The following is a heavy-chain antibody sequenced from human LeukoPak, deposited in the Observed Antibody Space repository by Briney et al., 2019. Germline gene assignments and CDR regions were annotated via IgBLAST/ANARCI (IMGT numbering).Heavy chain of an antibody. CDR2: ISYDGSNK. V-gene: IGHV3-30-3*01. Sequence: GESLRLSCAASGFTFSSYAMHWVRQAPGKGLEWVAVISYDGSNKYYADSVKGRFTISRDNSKNTLYLQMNSLRAEDTAVYYCARTTTHDYWGQGTLVTVSS. CDR3: ARTTTHDY. J-gene: IGHJ4*02. D-gene: IGHD4-17*01. CDR1: GFTFSSYA.